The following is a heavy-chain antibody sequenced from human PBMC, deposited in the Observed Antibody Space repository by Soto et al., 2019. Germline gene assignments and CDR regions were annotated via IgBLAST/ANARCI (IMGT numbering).Heavy chain of an antibody. CDR2: IIPIFGTA. V-gene: IGHV1-69*06. J-gene: IGHJ4*02. CDR1: GDSFSSYA. D-gene: IGHD3-9*01. CDR3: AVNGYLEHPAPDY. Sequence: SVKGSCEASGDSFSSYAISWVRQAPGQGLEWMGGIIPIFGTANYAQKFQGRVTITADKSTSTAYMELSSLRSEDTAVYYCAVNGYLEHPAPDYWGQGTLVTVSS.